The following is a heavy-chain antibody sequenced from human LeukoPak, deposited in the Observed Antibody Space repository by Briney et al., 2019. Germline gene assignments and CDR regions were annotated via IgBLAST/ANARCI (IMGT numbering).Heavy chain of an antibody. CDR2: INPNSGGT. CDR1: GYTFTGYY. J-gene: IGHJ4*02. Sequence: ASVKVSCKASGYTFTGYYMHWVRQAPGQGLEWMGWINPNSGGTNYAQKFQGWVTMTRDTSISTAYMELSRLRSDDTAVYYCARWMSSEYSYGLAFDYWGQGTLVTVSS. V-gene: IGHV1-2*04. D-gene: IGHD5-18*01. CDR3: ARWMSSEYSYGLAFDY.